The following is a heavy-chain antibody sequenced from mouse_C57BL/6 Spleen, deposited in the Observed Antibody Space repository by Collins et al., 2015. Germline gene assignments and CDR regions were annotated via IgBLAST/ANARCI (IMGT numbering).Heavy chain of an antibody. Sequence: GSGSTNYNEKFKGKATFTADTSSNTAYMQLSSLTTEDSAIYYCARHWDYFDYVGQGTTLTVSS. V-gene: IGHV1-9*01. D-gene: IGHD4-1*01. CDR2: GSGST. CDR3: ARHWDYFDY. J-gene: IGHJ2*01.